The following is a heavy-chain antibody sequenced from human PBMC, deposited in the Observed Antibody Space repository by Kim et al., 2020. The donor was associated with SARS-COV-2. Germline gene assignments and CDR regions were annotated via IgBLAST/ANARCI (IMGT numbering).Heavy chain of an antibody. CDR2: IRSDGSNI. J-gene: IGHJ6*02. CDR1: GFTFSSYG. Sequence: GGSLRLSCAASGFTFSSYGMHWVRQAPGKGLEWVAYIRSDGSNIYYADSVKGRFTISRDNAKNTLYLQMNSLRDEDTAVYYCARDLLVGATYYGMDVWGQGTTVTVSS. CDR3: ARDLLVGATYYGMDV. V-gene: IGHV3-30*02. D-gene: IGHD1-26*01.